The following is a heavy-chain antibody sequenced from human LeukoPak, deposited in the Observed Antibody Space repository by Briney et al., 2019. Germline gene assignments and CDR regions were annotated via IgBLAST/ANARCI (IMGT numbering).Heavy chain of an antibody. Sequence: GGSLRLSCAASGFTFSSYAMSWVRQAPGKGLEWVSGITDRGDSTYYADSVKGRFTISRDNSKNTLYLQMNSLRVEDTAGYYCAKGLIQLWFRFDYWGQGTLVTVSS. CDR3: AKGLIQLWFRFDY. D-gene: IGHD5-18*01. V-gene: IGHV3-23*01. CDR1: GFTFSSYA. CDR2: ITDRGDST. J-gene: IGHJ4*02.